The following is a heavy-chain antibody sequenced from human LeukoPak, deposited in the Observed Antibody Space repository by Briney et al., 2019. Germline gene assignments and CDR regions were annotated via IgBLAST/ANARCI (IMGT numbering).Heavy chain of an antibody. CDR2: IIPIFGTA. D-gene: IGHD5/OR15-5a*01. CDR3: ARGGVYDSRHYYYMDV. J-gene: IGHJ6*03. Sequence: SVKVSCKASGGTFSSYAISWVRQAPGQGLEWMGGIIPIFGTANYAQKFQGRVTITADESTSTAYMELSSLRSEDTAVYYCARGGVYDSRHYYYMDVWGKGTTVTISS. CDR1: GGTFSSYA. V-gene: IGHV1-69*13.